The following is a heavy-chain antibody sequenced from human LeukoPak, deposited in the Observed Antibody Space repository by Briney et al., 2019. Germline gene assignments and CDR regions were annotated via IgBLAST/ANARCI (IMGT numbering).Heavy chain of an antibody. CDR1: GGSISSYY. D-gene: IGHD2-15*01. Sequence: SETLSLTCTVSGGSISSYYWSWIRQAPGKGLEWIGHIYYSGSTNYNPSLASRATISVDTSKNQFSLKLSSVTATDTALYYCARGGTDFDYWGQGTLVTVSS. CDR2: IYYSGST. CDR3: ARGGTDFDY. V-gene: IGHV4-59*08. J-gene: IGHJ4*02.